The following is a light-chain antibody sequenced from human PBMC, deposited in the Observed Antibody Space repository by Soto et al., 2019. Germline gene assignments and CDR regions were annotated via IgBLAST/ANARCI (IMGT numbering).Light chain of an antibody. V-gene: IGLV1-44*01. CDR1: RSNIDSYT. Sequence: QSALTQPPSASGTPGQRVSISCSGSRSNIDSYTVTWYQQLPGTAPKLLIYNNNQRPSGVPDRFSGSKSGTSASLAISGLQSEDEADYYCVAWDDSLNGVVFGGGTKLTVL. CDR3: VAWDDSLNGVV. CDR2: NNN. J-gene: IGLJ3*02.